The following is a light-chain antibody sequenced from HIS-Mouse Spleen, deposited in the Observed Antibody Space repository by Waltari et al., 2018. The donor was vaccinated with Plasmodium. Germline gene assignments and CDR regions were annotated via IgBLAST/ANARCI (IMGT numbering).Light chain of an antibody. CDR3: GTWDSSLSAGV. CDR2: ANN. CDR1: SSNIGNNY. Sequence: QSVLTQPPSVSAAPGQKVTISCSGSSSNIGNNYVSWYQQLPGTAPKLLIYANNKRPSAIPDRCSGSNAGTSATLGITGLQTGDEADYYCGTWDSSLSAGVFGGGTKLTVL. J-gene: IGLJ3*02. V-gene: IGLV1-51*01.